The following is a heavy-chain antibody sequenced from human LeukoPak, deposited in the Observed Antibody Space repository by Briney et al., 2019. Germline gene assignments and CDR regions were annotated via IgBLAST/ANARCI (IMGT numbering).Heavy chain of an antibody. Sequence: ASVKVSCKASGYTFTSYYMHWVRQAPGQGLEWMGIINPSGGSTSYAQKFQGRVTMTRDTSTSTVYMGLSSLRSEDTAVYYCARTRYYGDYGFEMDVWGKGTTVAVSS. J-gene: IGHJ6*04. CDR1: GYTFTSYY. D-gene: IGHD4-17*01. V-gene: IGHV1-46*03. CDR3: ARTRYYGDYGFEMDV. CDR2: INPSGGST.